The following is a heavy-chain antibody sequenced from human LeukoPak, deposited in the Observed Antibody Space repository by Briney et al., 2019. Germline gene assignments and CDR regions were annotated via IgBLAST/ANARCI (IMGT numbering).Heavy chain of an antibody. D-gene: IGHD6-25*01. J-gene: IGHJ5*02. CDR1: GGSISSHY. CDR3: ARAGSNWFDP. CDR2: IYYSGST. Sequence: SETLSLTCTVSGGSISSHYWSWIRQPPGKGLEWIGYIYYSGSTNYNPSLKSRVTISVDTSKNQFSLKLSSVTAADTAVYYCARAGSNWFDPWGQGTLVTVSS. V-gene: IGHV4-59*08.